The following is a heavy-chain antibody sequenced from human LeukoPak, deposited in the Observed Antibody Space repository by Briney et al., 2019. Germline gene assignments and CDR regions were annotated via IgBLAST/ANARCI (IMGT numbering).Heavy chain of an antibody. Sequence: SETLSLTCTVSGGSISSYYWSWIRQPPGKGLEWIGYIYYIGSTNYNPSLKSRVTISVDTSNNQFSLKLNSVTAADTAVYYCATKEMATINYYYYYMDVWGKGTTVTVSS. V-gene: IGHV4-59*01. D-gene: IGHD5-24*01. J-gene: IGHJ6*03. CDR1: GGSISSYY. CDR3: ATKEMATINYYYYYMDV. CDR2: IYYIGST.